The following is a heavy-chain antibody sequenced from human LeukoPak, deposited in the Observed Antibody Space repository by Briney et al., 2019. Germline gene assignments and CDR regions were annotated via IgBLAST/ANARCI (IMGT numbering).Heavy chain of an antibody. V-gene: IGHV1-18*01. Sequence: ASVKVSFMASGYTFTSYGISWVRQAPGQGLYGMGCISTYNDNTHYVQRLQGRVIMTTHTSMSTAYLELRSQRSDDTAIYYCARRLYCSGGSCYAGGDYWGQGTLVTVSS. CDR2: ISTYNDNT. CDR1: GYTFTSYG. D-gene: IGHD2-15*01. CDR3: ARRLYCSGGSCYAGGDY. J-gene: IGHJ4*02.